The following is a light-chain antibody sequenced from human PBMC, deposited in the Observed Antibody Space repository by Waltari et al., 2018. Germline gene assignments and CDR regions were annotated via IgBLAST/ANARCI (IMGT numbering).Light chain of an antibody. CDR3: QQANSFPLT. CDR2: AAS. J-gene: IGKJ4*01. V-gene: IGKV1-12*01. CDR1: QDISRW. Sequence: DIQMTQLPSSVSASVGDRVTITCRASQDISRWLAWYKQKPGKAPKFLIYAASNLQSGVPSRFSGTGSGADFTLTISSLQPEDFATYYCQQANSFPLTFGGGTKVEIK.